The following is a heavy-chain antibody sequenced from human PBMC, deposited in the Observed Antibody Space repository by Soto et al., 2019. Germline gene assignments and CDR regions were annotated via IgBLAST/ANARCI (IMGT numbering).Heavy chain of an antibody. CDR1: GFTFSSSL. CDR2: IKQDGSEK. V-gene: IGHV3-7*01. CDR3: VSPEPI. Sequence: PGGSLILSCGAAGFTFSSSLMSWVRQAPGKGLEWVANIKQDGSEKYYVDSVKGRFTISRDNTKNSLYLQMNSLRPEDTAVYYCVSPEPIWGQGTMVTVSS. J-gene: IGHJ3*02.